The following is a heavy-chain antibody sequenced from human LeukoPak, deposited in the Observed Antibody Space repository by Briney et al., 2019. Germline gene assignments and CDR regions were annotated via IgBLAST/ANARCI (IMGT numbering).Heavy chain of an antibody. CDR1: GFSFSSNW. CDR2: INGDGSTT. CDR3: ARDRGSTEFNY. D-gene: IGHD3-10*01. Sequence: GGSLRLSCAASGFSFSSNWMHWVRQAPGEGLVWVSRINGDGSTTSYADSVKGRFTISRDNAKNTLYLQMNSLRAEDTAVYYCARDRGSTEFNYWGQGTLVTVSS. J-gene: IGHJ4*02. V-gene: IGHV3-74*01.